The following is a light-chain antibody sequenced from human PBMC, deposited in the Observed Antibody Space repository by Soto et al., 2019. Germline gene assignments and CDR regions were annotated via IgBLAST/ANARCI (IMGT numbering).Light chain of an antibody. Sequence: QSALTQPASVSGSPGQSITISCTGTSSDVGGYNYVSWYQQHPGKAPKLMIYDVSNRPSRVSNRFSGSKSGNTASLTISGLQAEDEADYYCSTYTSSSTLYVVFGGGTKVTVL. J-gene: IGLJ2*01. CDR3: STYTSSSTLYVV. V-gene: IGLV2-14*01. CDR1: SSDVGGYNY. CDR2: DVS.